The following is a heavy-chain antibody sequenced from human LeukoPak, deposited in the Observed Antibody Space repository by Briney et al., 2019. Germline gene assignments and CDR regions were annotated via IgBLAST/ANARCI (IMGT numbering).Heavy chain of an antibody. CDR3: ARGLLSSRGRRITMVRGVIWFDP. CDR2: INHSGST. J-gene: IGHJ5*02. Sequence: PSETLSLTCTVSGGSISSSSYYWSWIRQPPGKGLEWIGEINHSGSTNYNPSLKSRVTISVDTSKNQFSLKLSSVTAADTAVYYCARGLLSSRGRRITMVRGVIWFDPWGQGTLVTVSS. CDR1: GGSISSSSYY. V-gene: IGHV4-39*07. D-gene: IGHD3-10*01.